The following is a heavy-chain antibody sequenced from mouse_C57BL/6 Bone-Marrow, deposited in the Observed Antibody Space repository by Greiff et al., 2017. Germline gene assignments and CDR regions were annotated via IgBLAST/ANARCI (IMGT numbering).Heavy chain of an antibody. V-gene: IGHV1-55*01. J-gene: IGHJ1*03. CDR2: IYPGSGST. D-gene: IGHD2-4*01. CDR3: AREVYDYDAVWYFDV. CDR1: GYTFTSYW. Sequence: QVQLQQPGAELVKPGASVKMSCKASGYTFTSYWITWVKQRPGQGLEWIGDIYPGSGSTNYNEKFKSKATLTVDTSASTAYMQLSSRTSEDSAVYYCAREVYDYDAVWYFDVWGTGTTVTVSS.